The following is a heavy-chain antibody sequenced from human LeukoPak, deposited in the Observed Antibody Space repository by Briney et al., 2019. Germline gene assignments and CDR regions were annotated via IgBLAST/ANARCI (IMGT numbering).Heavy chain of an antibody. CDR1: GFTFSSYA. J-gene: IGHJ6*03. V-gene: IGHV3-30*02. Sequence: GGSLRLSCAASGFTFSSYAMHWVRQAPGKGLEWVAFIRYDGSNKYYADSVKGRFTISRDNSKNTLYLQMNSLRAEDTAVYYCAKVHKEGFMVRGVITLPGVNQDYYYYMDVWGKGTTVTISS. CDR3: AKVHKEGFMVRGVITLPGVNQDYYYYMDV. CDR2: IRYDGSNK. D-gene: IGHD3-10*01.